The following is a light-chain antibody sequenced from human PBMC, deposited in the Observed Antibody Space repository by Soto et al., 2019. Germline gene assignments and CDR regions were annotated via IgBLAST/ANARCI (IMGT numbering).Light chain of an antibody. CDR3: QQYYNTPLT. CDR2: WSS. V-gene: IGKV4-1*01. CDR1: QSVLYGSTNKNY. Sequence: DIVMTQSPDSLAVSLGDRATINCKSSQSVLYGSTNKNYLAWYQQKPGQPPKLLIYWSSTRESGVPDRFSGSGSGTDFTLTISSLQAEDVAVYYCQQYYNTPLTFGGGTKVDIK. J-gene: IGKJ4*01.